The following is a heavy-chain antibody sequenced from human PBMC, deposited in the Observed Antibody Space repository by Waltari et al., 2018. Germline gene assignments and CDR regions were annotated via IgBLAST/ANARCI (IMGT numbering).Heavy chain of an antibody. CDR1: GYPFTSYG. V-gene: IGHV1-18*01. D-gene: IGHD2-15*01. Sequence: QVQLVQSGAEVKKPGASVKVSCKASGYPFTSYGIRWVRQAPGQGLEWMGWVSAYNGNTNYAQKLQGRGTMTTDTSTSTAYMELRSLRSDDTAVYYCAREAGDIVVVKNWFDPWGQGTLVTVSS. CDR3: AREAGDIVVVKNWFDP. CDR2: VSAYNGNT. J-gene: IGHJ5*02.